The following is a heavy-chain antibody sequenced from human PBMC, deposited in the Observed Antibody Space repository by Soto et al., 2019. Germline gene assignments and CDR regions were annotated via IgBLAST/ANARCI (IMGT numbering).Heavy chain of an antibody. J-gene: IGHJ6*02. CDR3: ARDSYSSGWYLHYYYGMDV. CDR1: GFTFSSYA. D-gene: IGHD6-19*01. Sequence: QVQLVESGGGVVQPGRSLRLSCAASGFTFSSYAMHWVRQAPGKGLEWVAVISYDGSNKYYADSVKGRFTISRDNSKNTLYLQRNSLRAEDTAVYYCARDSYSSGWYLHYYYGMDVWGQGTTVTVSS. V-gene: IGHV3-30-3*01. CDR2: ISYDGSNK.